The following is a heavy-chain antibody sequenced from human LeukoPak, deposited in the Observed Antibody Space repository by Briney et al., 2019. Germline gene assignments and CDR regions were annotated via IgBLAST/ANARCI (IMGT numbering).Heavy chain of an antibody. CDR2: IYYSGST. Sequence: SETLSLTCTVSGGSISSYYWSWIRQPPGKGLEWIGYIYYSGSTNYNPSLKSRVTISVDTSKNQFSLKLSSVTAADTAVYYCASSDVGATGASEGFDYWGQGTLVTVSS. J-gene: IGHJ4*02. D-gene: IGHD1-26*01. CDR1: GGSISSYY. CDR3: ASSDVGATGASEGFDY. V-gene: IGHV4-59*01.